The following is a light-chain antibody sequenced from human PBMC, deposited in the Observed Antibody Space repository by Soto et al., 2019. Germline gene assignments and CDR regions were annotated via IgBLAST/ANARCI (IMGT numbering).Light chain of an antibody. J-gene: IGKJ3*01. CDR1: QDITSY. CDR3: QHCDYLPI. V-gene: IGKV1-33*01. CDR2: DVS. Sequence: DIQMTQSPSSLSASVGDRVTITCQACQDITSYLNWYQHKPGRAPKLLIYDVSILEEGVPPRFSGSGSGTDFTLTISSLQPEVVATYYCQHCDYLPIFGPGTTVDFK.